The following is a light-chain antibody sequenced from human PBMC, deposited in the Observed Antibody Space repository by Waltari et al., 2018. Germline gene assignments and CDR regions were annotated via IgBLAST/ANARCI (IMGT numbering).Light chain of an antibody. Sequence: EIVLTQSPGTLSLSPGETAALSCRASQSVSSNFLAWYQQKPGQAPRRRIFGASNRATGIPDRFSGSGSETDFTLTVSRLEPEDFAVYYCQQYGSSPQAFGQGTKVEI. V-gene: IGKV3-20*01. CDR1: QSVSSNF. CDR3: QQYGSSPQA. CDR2: GAS. J-gene: IGKJ1*01.